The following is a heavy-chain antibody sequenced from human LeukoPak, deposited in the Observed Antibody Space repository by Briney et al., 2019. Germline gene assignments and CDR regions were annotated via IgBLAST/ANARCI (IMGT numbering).Heavy chain of an antibody. Sequence: GGSLRLSCAASGFTFSSYGMHWVRQAPGKGLEGVAVIWYDGSNKYYADSVKGRFTISRDNSKNTLYLQMNSLRAEDTAVYYCAREGIWFGELSSDYWGQGTLVTVSS. CDR1: GFTFSSYG. CDR2: IWYDGSNK. V-gene: IGHV3-33*01. D-gene: IGHD3-10*01. J-gene: IGHJ4*02. CDR3: AREGIWFGELSSDY.